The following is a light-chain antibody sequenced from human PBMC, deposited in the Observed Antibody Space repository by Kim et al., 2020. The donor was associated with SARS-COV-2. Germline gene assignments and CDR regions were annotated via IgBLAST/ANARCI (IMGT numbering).Light chain of an antibody. Sequence: QSVLTQPPSVSGAPGQRVTISCTGSSSTIGAGYDVHWYQQLPGAAPKLLIYGNNNRPSGVPDRFSGSKSGTSASLAITGLQAEDEADYYCQSYDSGLTQVVFGGGTKLTVL. CDR2: GNN. J-gene: IGLJ2*01. CDR1: SSTIGAGYD. CDR3: QSYDSGLTQVV. V-gene: IGLV1-40*01.